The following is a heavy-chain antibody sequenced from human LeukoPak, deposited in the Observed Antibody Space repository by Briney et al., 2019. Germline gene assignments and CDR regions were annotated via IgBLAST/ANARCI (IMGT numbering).Heavy chain of an antibody. CDR1: GFTFSKYW. V-gene: IGHV3-74*01. J-gene: IGHJ4*02. D-gene: IGHD6-19*01. CDR2: INTGGTVT. Sequence: GGSLRLSCAASGFTFSKYWMLWVRQAPGKGLESVSRINTGGTVTTYADSVKGRFTVSRDNADNTMFLQMNSVRDEDMAVYYCATKQWLAPPPDSWGQGTPVTVSS. CDR3: ATKQWLAPPPDS.